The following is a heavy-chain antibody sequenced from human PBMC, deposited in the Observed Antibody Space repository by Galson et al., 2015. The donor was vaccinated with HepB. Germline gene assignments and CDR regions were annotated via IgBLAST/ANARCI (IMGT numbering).Heavy chain of an antibody. J-gene: IGHJ6*03. CDR3: AAGSYDNYYYYYYMDV. Sequence: SETLSLTCTVSVGSINSDYWSWIRQPAGKGLEWIGRIHTGGTINYNPSLESRVTVSVDPSKNQFSLRLRSVTAADTAIYYCAAGSYDNYYYYYYMDVWGEGTTVSVSS. D-gene: IGHD3-9*01. V-gene: IGHV4-4*07. CDR1: VGSINSDY. CDR2: IHTGGTI.